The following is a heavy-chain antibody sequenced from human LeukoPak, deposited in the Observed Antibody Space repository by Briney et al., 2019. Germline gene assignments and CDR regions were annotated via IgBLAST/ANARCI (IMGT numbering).Heavy chain of an antibody. CDR3: AKGVVATGTRYFDY. Sequence: GGSLRLSCATSGLTFTNYAMSWVRQAPGKGLEWVSVISGSGGTTYYADSVKGRFTISRDNSKSTLYLQMNSLRVEDTAVYYCAKGVVATGTRYFDYWGQGTLVTVSS. D-gene: IGHD6-13*01. CDR1: GLTFTNYA. CDR2: ISGSGGTT. V-gene: IGHV3-23*01. J-gene: IGHJ4*02.